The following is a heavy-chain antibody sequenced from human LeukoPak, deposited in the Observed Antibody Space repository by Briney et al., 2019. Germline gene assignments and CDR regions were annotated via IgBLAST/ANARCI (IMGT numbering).Heavy chain of an antibody. CDR2: IYYSGST. CDR1: GGSISSYY. Sequence: SETLSLTCTVSGGSISSYYWSWIRQPPGKGLEWSGYIYYSGSTNYNPSLKSRVTISVDTSKNQFSLKLSSVTAADTAVYYCARVMIVVGLDAFDIWGQGTMVTVSS. J-gene: IGHJ3*02. V-gene: IGHV4-59*01. CDR3: ARVMIVVGLDAFDI. D-gene: IGHD3-22*01.